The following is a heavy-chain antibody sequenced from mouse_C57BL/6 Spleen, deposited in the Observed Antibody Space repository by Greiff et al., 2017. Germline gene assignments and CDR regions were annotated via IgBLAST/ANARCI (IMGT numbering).Heavy chain of an antibody. CDR3: ARRGGYGYDGNYYAMDY. Sequence: QVTLKESGPGILQSSQTLSLTCSFSGFSLSTSGMGVSWIRQPSGKGLEWLAHIYWDDDKRYNPSLKSRLTISKDTSRNQVFLKITSVDTADTATYYCARRGGYGYDGNYYAMDYWGQGTSVTVSS. V-gene: IGHV8-12*01. D-gene: IGHD2-2*01. CDR2: IYWDDDK. CDR1: GFSLSTSGMG. J-gene: IGHJ4*01.